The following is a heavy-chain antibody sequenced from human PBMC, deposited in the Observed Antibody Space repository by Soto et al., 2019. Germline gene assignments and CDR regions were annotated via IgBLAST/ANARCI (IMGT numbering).Heavy chain of an antibody. CDR1: SDSISSYY. CDR2: ISYSGST. Sequence: SETLSLTCTVSSDSISSYYWSWIRQPPGKRLEWIGYISYSGSTDYNPSLKSRVTISGDTSKNQFSLKVGSVTAADTAVYYCARGTSWQLPFDYWGQGTLVTVYS. CDR3: ARGTSWQLPFDY. J-gene: IGHJ4*02. V-gene: IGHV4-59*01. D-gene: IGHD6-13*01.